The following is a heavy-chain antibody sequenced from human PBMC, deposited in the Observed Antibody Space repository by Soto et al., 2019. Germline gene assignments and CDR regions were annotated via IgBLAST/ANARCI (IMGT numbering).Heavy chain of an antibody. CDR3: ARLVSARPTRALSHD. D-gene: IGHD6-6*01. CDR1: GGSISTISYC. J-gene: IGHJ4*02. V-gene: IGHV4-39*01. CDR2: STYSGST. Sequence: QLQLQESGPGLVKPSETLSLTCTVSGGSISTISYCWGWIRQPPGKGLEWIGSSTYSGSTFYNPSLKSRVTISVDTSKSQFSLRLNSVTAADTAVYYCARLVSARPTRALSHDWGQGKLVTVSS.